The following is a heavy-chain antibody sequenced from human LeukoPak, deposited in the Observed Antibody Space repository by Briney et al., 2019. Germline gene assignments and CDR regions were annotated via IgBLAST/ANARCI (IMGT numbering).Heavy chain of an antibody. CDR2: ISWNSGSI. CDR3: AKDMRATTAMAADY. D-gene: IGHD5-18*01. Sequence: GGSLRLSCAASGFTFDDYAMHWVRQAPGKGLEWVSGISWNSGSIGYADSVKGRFTISRDNAKNSLYLQMNSLRAEDTALYYCAKDMRATTAMAADYWGQGTLVTVSS. V-gene: IGHV3-9*01. J-gene: IGHJ4*02. CDR1: GFTFDDYA.